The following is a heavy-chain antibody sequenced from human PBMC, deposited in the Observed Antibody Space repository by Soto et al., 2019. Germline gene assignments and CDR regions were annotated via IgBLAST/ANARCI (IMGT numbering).Heavy chain of an antibody. Sequence: GGSLRLSCAASGFTFSSYAMSWVRQAPGKGLEWVSAISGSGGSTYYADSVKGRFTISRDNSKNTLYPQMNSLRAEDTVVYYCAKAGYGDYVAGGYGMDVWGQGTTVTVSS. V-gene: IGHV3-23*01. J-gene: IGHJ6*02. D-gene: IGHD4-17*01. CDR2: ISGSGGST. CDR3: AKAGYGDYVAGGYGMDV. CDR1: GFTFSSYA.